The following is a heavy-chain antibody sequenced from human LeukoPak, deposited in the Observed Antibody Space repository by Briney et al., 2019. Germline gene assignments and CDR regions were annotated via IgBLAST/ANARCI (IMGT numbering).Heavy chain of an antibody. J-gene: IGHJ6*03. D-gene: IGHD3-10*01. V-gene: IGHV3-21*01. Sequence: GGSLRLSCAASGFTFSSYSMNWVRQAPGKGLEWVSSISSSSSDIYYADSVKGRFTISRDNAKNSLYLQMNSLRAEDTAVYYCARDQRSPWPEGSGSYYSQQLYYYYMDVWGKGTTVTVSS. CDR2: ISSSSSDI. CDR3: ARDQRSPWPEGSGSYYSQQLYYYYMDV. CDR1: GFTFSSYS.